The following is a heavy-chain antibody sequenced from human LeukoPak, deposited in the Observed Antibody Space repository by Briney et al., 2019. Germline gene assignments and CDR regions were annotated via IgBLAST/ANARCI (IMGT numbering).Heavy chain of an antibody. CDR2: INPNSGGT. Sequence: GASVKVSCKASGYTFTGYYVHWVRQAPGQGLEWMGWINPNSGGTNYAQKFQGRVTMTRDTSISTAYMELSRLRSDDTAVYYCAREVVELGALDYWGQGTLVTVSS. J-gene: IGHJ4*02. CDR1: GYTFTGYY. D-gene: IGHD7-27*01. CDR3: AREVVELGALDY. V-gene: IGHV1-2*02.